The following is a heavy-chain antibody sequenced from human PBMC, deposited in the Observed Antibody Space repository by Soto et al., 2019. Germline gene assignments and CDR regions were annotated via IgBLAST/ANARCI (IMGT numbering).Heavy chain of an antibody. Sequence: QVQLQESGPGLVKPSQTLYLTCTVSGGSISSGGYYWSWIRQHQGKGLEWIGYIYYSGSNYYNPSLKSRVTISVDTSKNQFSLKLSSVTAADTAVYYCARWPQLEPRFDYWGQGTLVTVSS. CDR3: ARWPQLEPRFDY. CDR1: GGSISSGGYY. D-gene: IGHD1-1*01. CDR2: IYYSGSN. J-gene: IGHJ4*02. V-gene: IGHV4-31*03.